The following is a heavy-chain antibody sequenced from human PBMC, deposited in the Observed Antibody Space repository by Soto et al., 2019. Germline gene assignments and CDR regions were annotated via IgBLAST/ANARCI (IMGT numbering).Heavy chain of an antibody. V-gene: IGHV1-69*04. CDR2: IIPILGIA. CDR1: GGTFSSYT. D-gene: IGHD2-15*01. J-gene: IGHJ6*03. CDR3: ARDLGYCSGGSCYSSDYYYYMDV. Sequence: SVKVFCKASGGTFSSYTISWVRQAPGQGLEWMGRIIPILGIASYAQKFQGRVTITADKSTSTAYMELSSLRSEDTAVYYCARDLGYCSGGSCYSSDYYYYMDVWGKGTTVTVSS.